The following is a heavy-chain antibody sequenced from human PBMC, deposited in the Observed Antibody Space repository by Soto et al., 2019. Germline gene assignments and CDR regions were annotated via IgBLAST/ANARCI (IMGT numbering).Heavy chain of an antibody. Sequence: QVQLVQSGAEVKKPGSSVKVSCKASGGTFSSYAISWGRQAPGQGLEWMGGIMQIFGTANYAQKVQGRGTITADEATSTAYMELSSMRSEATAVYYCARAPPTDYYDSSGYYLAYWGQGTLVTVSS. J-gene: IGHJ4*02. V-gene: IGHV1-69*01. CDR1: GGTFSSYA. CDR3: ARAPPTDYYDSSGYYLAY. CDR2: IMQIFGTA. D-gene: IGHD3-22*01.